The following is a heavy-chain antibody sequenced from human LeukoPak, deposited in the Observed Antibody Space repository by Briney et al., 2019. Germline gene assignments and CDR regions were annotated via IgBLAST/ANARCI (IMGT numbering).Heavy chain of an antibody. CDR2: IYPGDSDT. CDR3: ARQPVTMVRGAKGYYYGMDV. Sequence: GESLKISCKGSGYSFTSYWIGWVRQMPGKGLEWMGIIYPGDSDTRYSPSFQGQVTISADKSISTAYLQWSSLKASDTAMYYCARQPVTMVRGAKGYYYGMDVWGQGTTVTVSS. CDR1: GYSFTSYW. D-gene: IGHD3-10*01. V-gene: IGHV5-51*01. J-gene: IGHJ6*02.